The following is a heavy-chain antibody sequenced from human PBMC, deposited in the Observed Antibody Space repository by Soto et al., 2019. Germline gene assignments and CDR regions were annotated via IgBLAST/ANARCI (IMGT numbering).Heavy chain of an antibody. CDR2: IWYDGSNK. J-gene: IGHJ6*02. CDR1: GFTFSSYG. CDR3: ARDGSCSGGSCNSYYYYYGMDV. Sequence: QVQLVESGGGVVQPGRSLRLSCAASGFTFSSYGMHWVRQAPGKGLEWVAVIWYDGSNKYYADSVKGRFTISRDNSKNTLYLQINSLRAGDTAVYYCARDGSCSGGSCNSYYYYYGMDVWGQGTTVTVSS. V-gene: IGHV3-33*01. D-gene: IGHD2-15*01.